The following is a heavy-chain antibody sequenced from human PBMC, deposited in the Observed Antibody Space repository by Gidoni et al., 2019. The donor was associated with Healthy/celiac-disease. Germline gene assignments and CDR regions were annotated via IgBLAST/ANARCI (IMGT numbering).Heavy chain of an antibody. Sequence: EVQLVESGGGLVKPGGSLRLSCAASGFTFSNAWMSWVRQAPGKGLEWVGRIKSKTDGGTTDYAAPVKGRFTISRDDSKNTLYLQMNSLKTEDTAVYYCYSDYYDSSGYFFRGQGTLVTVSS. D-gene: IGHD3-22*01. CDR1: GFTFSNAW. CDR3: YSDYYDSSGYFF. V-gene: IGHV3-15*01. J-gene: IGHJ1*01. CDR2: IKSKTDGGTT.